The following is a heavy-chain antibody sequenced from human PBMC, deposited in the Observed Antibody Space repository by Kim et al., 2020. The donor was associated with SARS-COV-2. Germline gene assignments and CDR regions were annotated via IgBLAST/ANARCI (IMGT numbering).Heavy chain of an antibody. CDR1: GGSISSYY. CDR3: ARVRGSSSWSGAFDI. J-gene: IGHJ3*02. Sequence: SETLSLTCTVSGGSISSYYWSWIRQPPGKGLEWIGNIYYSGSTNYNPSLKSQVTISVDTSENQFSLKLSSVTAADMALYYCARVRGSSSWSGAFDIWGQGTMVTVSS. CDR2: IYYSGST. D-gene: IGHD6-13*01. V-gene: IGHV4-59*01.